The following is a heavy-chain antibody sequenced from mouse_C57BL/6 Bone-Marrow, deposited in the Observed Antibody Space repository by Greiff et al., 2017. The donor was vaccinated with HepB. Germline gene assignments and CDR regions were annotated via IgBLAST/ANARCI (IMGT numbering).Heavy chain of an antibody. J-gene: IGHJ3*01. CDR2: IDPSDSYT. CDR1: GYTFTSYW. CDR3: ASGADRFAY. V-gene: IGHV1-50*01. Sequence: VQLQQPGAELVKPGASVKLSCKASGYTFTSYWMQWVKQRPGQGLEWIGEIDPSDSYTNYNQKFKGKAPLTVDTSSSTAYMQLSSLTSEDSAVYYCASGADRFAYWGQGTLVTVSA. D-gene: IGHD3-3*01.